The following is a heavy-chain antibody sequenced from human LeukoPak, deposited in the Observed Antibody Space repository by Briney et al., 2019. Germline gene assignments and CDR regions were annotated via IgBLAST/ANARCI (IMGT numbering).Heavy chain of an antibody. CDR2: INPNSGGT. CDR1: GYTFTGYY. V-gene: IGHV1-2*02. CDR3: AREYYYDSSGYYLANWFDP. D-gene: IGHD3-22*01. Sequence: GASVKVSCKASGYTFTGYYMHWVRQAPGQGPEWMGWINPNSGGTNYAQKFQGRVTMTRGTSISTAYMELSRLRSDDTAVYYCAREYYYDSSGYYLANWFDPRGQGTLVTVSS. J-gene: IGHJ5*02.